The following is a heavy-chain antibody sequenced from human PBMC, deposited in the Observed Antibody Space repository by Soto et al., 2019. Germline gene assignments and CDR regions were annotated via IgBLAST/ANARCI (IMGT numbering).Heavy chain of an antibody. V-gene: IGHV3-21*01. CDR2: ISSGSTYI. D-gene: IGHD6-13*01. CDR3: GIIPTAPYYFDS. Sequence: GGSLRLSCEVSGFTFSRYTINWVRQAPGRGLEWVSSISSGSTYIYYTDSVKGRFTVSRDNARNPLFLQMDSLRVEDTAVYYCGIIPTAPYYFDSWGQGTLVTVSS. CDR1: GFTFSRYT. J-gene: IGHJ4*02.